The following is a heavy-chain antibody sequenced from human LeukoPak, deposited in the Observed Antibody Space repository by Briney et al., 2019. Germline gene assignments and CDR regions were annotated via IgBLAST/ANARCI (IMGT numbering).Heavy chain of an antibody. Sequence: ASVKVSCKASGYTFTGYYMHWVRQAPGQGLEWMGWINPNSGGTNYAQKLQGRVTMTTDTSTSTAYMELRSLRSDDTAVYYCARDPLAYCGGDCYAYWYFDLWGRGTLVTVSS. CDR2: INPNSGGT. J-gene: IGHJ2*01. CDR1: GYTFTGYY. D-gene: IGHD2-21*02. CDR3: ARDPLAYCGGDCYAYWYFDL. V-gene: IGHV1-2*02.